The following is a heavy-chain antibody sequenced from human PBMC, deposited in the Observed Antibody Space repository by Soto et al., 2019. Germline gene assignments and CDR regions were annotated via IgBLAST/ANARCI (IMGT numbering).Heavy chain of an antibody. Sequence: ASVKVCCKASGYTFTSYYMHCVRQAPGQGLEWMGIINPIVGSTSYAQKFQGRVTMTRDTSTSTVYMELSSLRSEDTAVYYCARCSWYVGYYHYYGMDVWGQGTTVTVSS. CDR3: ARCSWYVGYYHYYGMDV. J-gene: IGHJ6*02. V-gene: IGHV1-46*01. D-gene: IGHD6-13*01. CDR1: GYTFTSYY. CDR2: INPIVGST.